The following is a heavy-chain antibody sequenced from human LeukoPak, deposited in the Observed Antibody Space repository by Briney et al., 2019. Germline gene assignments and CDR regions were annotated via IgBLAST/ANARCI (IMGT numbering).Heavy chain of an antibody. D-gene: IGHD1-26*01. V-gene: IGHV3-30-3*01. CDR2: ISNDGSNK. CDR1: GFSFSNYA. Sequence: GGSLRLSCAASGFSFSNYAIHWVRQAPGKGLEWVAVISNDGSNKYYADSVKGRFTISRDNSKSTLYLQMDSLRAEDTAVYYCARGGANFFDCWGQRTLVTVSS. J-gene: IGHJ4*02. CDR3: ARGGANFFDC.